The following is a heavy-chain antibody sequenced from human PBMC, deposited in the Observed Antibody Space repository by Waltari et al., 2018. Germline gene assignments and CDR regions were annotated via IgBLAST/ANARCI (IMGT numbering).Heavy chain of an antibody. CDR1: GGSISSYY. D-gene: IGHD1-26*01. J-gene: IGHJ6*03. CDR2: IYYSGST. Sequence: QVQLQESGPGLVKPSETLSLTCTVSGGSISSYYWSWIRQPPGKGLAWIGYIYYSGSTNYNPSLKSRVTISVDTSKNQFSLKLSSVTAADTAVYYCAREGEGGSYYGYYYYYMDVWGKGTTVTVSS. CDR3: AREGEGGSYYGYYYYYMDV. V-gene: IGHV4-59*01.